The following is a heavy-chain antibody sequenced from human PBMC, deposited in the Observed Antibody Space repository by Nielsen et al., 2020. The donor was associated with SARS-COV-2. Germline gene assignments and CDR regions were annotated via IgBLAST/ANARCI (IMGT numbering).Heavy chain of an antibody. V-gene: IGHV4-39*01. CDR1: GGSMSGSTYY. Sequence: SETLSLTCTVSGGSMSGSTYYWGWIRQPPGKGLEWIGSIYYGGRTYYNPSLKSRVTISADTSKNQFSLKLSSVTAADTAVYYCARHFDWFDPWGQGTLVTVSS. J-gene: IGHJ5*02. CDR2: IYYGGRT. CDR3: ARHFDWFDP.